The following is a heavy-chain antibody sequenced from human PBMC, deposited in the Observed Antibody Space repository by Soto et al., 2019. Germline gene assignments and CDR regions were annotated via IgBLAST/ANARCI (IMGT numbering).Heavy chain of an antibody. V-gene: IGHV3-30*18. Sequence: QVQLAESGGGVVQPGRSPRLSCVASGFTISSYGMHWVRQAPGKGLEWVAIISYDGSNTYYADSVKGRFTISRDNSKNTLYLQMNSLRAEDTSVYYCAKEGGLSGSYYISSSYYFDYWGQGTLVTVSS. D-gene: IGHD1-26*01. CDR2: ISYDGSNT. CDR3: AKEGGLSGSYYISSSYYFDY. J-gene: IGHJ4*02. CDR1: GFTISSYG.